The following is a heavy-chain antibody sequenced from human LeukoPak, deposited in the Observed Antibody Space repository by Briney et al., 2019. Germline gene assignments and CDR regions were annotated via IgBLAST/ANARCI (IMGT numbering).Heavy chain of an antibody. Sequence: GGSLRLSCAASGFTFSSHAMSWVRQAPGKGLEWVGRIKSKTDGGTIDYAAPVKGRFTISRDDSKDTLFLQMNSLKTEDTAVYYCTTDLSELDDSGYYAKYFHHWGQGTLVSASS. J-gene: IGHJ1*01. D-gene: IGHD3-22*01. CDR3: TTDLSELDDSGYYAKYFHH. V-gene: IGHV3-15*01. CDR2: IKSKTDGGTI. CDR1: GFTFSSHA.